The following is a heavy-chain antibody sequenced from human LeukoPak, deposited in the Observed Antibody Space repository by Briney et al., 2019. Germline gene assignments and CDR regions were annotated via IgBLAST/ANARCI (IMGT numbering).Heavy chain of an antibody. J-gene: IGHJ4*02. CDR2: ISAYNGNT. Sequence: ASVKVSCKASGYTFTSYGISWVRQAPGQGLEWMGWISAYNGNTNYAQKLQGRVTMTTDTSTSTAYMELRSLRSDDTAVYYCARDLGYCGGECYSGLRDYWGQGTLVTVSS. D-gene: IGHD2-21*01. V-gene: IGHV1-18*01. CDR1: GYTFTSYG. CDR3: ARDLGYCGGECYSGLRDY.